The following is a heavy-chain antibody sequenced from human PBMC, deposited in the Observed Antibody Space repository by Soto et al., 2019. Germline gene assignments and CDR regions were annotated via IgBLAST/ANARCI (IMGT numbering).Heavy chain of an antibody. CDR3: ARVARELRGYYYMDV. D-gene: IGHD1-7*01. CDR2: IESEGSSA. J-gene: IGHJ6*03. V-gene: IGHV3-74*01. Sequence: EVQLVESGGGLVQPGGSLRLSCAASGFPLSNYWMHWVRQAPGKGLVWVSRIESEGSSAAYADSVKGRFTPSIDNAKNTLYRQMNSLRAEDKAVYYCARVARELRGYYYMDVWGKGTTVTVSS. CDR1: GFPLSNYW.